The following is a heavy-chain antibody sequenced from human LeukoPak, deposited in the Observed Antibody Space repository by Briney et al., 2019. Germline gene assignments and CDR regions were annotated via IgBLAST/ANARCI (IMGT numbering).Heavy chain of an antibody. CDR3: AKDLPDIVVVTATKRPYYFDY. V-gene: IGHV3-7*01. D-gene: IGHD2-21*02. Sequence: GGSLRLSCAASGVTFSSDWMSWVRQAPGKRLEWVANIKQDGSEKYYVDSVKGGFTISRDNAKNSLYLQMNSLRAEDTAVYYCAKDLPDIVVVTATKRPYYFDYWGQGTLVTVSS. CDR2: IKQDGSEK. J-gene: IGHJ4*02. CDR1: GVTFSSDW.